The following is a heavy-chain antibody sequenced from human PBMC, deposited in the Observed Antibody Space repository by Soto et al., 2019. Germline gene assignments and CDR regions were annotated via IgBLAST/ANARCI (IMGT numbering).Heavy chain of an antibody. CDR2: IHYSGTT. J-gene: IGHJ5*02. V-gene: IGHV4-59*01. CDR1: GGSISTYY. Sequence: SETLSLTCTVSGGSISTYYWNWIRQPPGKGLEWIGYIHYSGTTYYNPSLKSRLTVSVDTSKNQFSLKLSSVTAADTAVYYCARGDSSSWNLWFDPWGQGTLVTVSS. D-gene: IGHD6-13*01. CDR3: ARGDSSSWNLWFDP.